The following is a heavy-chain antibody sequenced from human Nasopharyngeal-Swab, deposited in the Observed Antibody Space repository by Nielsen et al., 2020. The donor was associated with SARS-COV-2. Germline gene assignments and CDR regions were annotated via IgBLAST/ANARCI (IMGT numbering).Heavy chain of an antibody. CDR1: GFTFSSHG. V-gene: IGHV3-21*01. CDR2: ITGSSTYI. D-gene: IGHD6-13*01. J-gene: IGHJ6*02. CDR3: ARLDGYSSSWYPLDV. Sequence: GESLKISCAASGFTFSSHGMSWVRQAPGKGLEWVSSITGSSTYIYYADSLKGRFTISRDNAKNSLYLQMNSLRDEDTAVYYCARLDGYSSSWYPLDVWGQGTTVTVSS.